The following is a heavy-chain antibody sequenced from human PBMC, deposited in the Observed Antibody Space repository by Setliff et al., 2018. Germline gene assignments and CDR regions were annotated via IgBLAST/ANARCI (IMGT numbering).Heavy chain of an antibody. D-gene: IGHD1-26*01. CDR1: GGSISNYY. J-gene: IGHJ6*02. Sequence: KTSETLSLTCTVSGGSISNYYWSWIRQPAGKGLEWIGRIYTSGSTNYNPSLKSRVTMSVDTSKNQFSLKLSSVTAADTAVYYCARDLGSGSYYYYYGMDVWGQGTTVTVSS. CDR3: ARDLGSGSYYYYYGMDV. CDR2: IYTSGST. V-gene: IGHV4-4*07.